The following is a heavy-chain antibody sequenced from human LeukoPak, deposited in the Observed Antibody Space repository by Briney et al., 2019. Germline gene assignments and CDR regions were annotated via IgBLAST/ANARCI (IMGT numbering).Heavy chain of an antibody. Sequence: PSETLSLTCTVSGGSISSSSYYWGWIRQPPGKGLEWIGSIYYSGSTNYNPSLKSRVTISVDTSKNQFSLKLSSVTAADTAVYYCARSRYYDFWSGYYTRAYNWFDPWGQGTLVTVSS. CDR1: GGSISSSSYY. CDR3: ARSRYYDFWSGYYTRAYNWFDP. V-gene: IGHV4-39*07. CDR2: IYYSGST. D-gene: IGHD3-3*01. J-gene: IGHJ5*02.